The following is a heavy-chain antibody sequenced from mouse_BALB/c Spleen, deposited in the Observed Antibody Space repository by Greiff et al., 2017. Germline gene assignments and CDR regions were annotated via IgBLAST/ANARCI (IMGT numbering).Heavy chain of an antibody. D-gene: IGHD2-14*01. CDR1: GFTFSSFG. Sequence: EVKLVESGGGLVQPGGSRKLSCAASGFTFSSFGMHWVRQAPEKGLEWVAYISSGSSTIYYADTVKGRFTISRDNPKNTLFLQMTSLRSEDTAMYYCARRYRYEYYFDYWGQGTTLTVSS. J-gene: IGHJ2*01. CDR3: ARRYRYEYYFDY. CDR2: ISSGSSTI. V-gene: IGHV5-17*02.